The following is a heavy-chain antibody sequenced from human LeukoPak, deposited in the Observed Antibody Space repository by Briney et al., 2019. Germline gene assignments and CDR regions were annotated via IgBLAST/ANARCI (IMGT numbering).Heavy chain of an antibody. Sequence: RPGGSLRLSCAASGFTFSNYAMSWVRQAPGEGLEWASGISGSGTSTYYADSVKGRFTISRDNSKNTLYLQMNSLRAEDTAVYYCASRNYYDSSGYYYYYFDYWGQGILVTVSS. CDR3: ASRNYYDSSGYYYYYFDY. CDR2: ISGSGTST. D-gene: IGHD3-22*01. J-gene: IGHJ4*02. CDR1: GFTFSNYA. V-gene: IGHV3-23*01.